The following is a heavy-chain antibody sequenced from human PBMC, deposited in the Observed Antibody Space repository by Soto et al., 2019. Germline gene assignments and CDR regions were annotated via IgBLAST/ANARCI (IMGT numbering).Heavy chain of an antibody. CDR3: ASSTRSGYHGMDV. Sequence: PGGSLRLSCAASGFTFSSYGMHWVRQAPGKGLEWVAVIWYDGSNKYYADSVKGRFTISRDNSKNTLYLQMNSLRAEDTAVYYCASSTRSGYHGMDVWGQGTKVTV. CDR1: GFTFSSYG. CDR2: IWYDGSNK. J-gene: IGHJ6*02. D-gene: IGHD2-2*01. V-gene: IGHV3-33*01.